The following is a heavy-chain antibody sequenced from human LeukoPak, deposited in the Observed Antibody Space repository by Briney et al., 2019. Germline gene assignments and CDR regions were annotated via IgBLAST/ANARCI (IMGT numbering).Heavy chain of an antibody. CDR2: MNTNSGNP. Sequence: SLKVSCKASGYTLTSDDTNWVRQTTGRGLGWMGWMNTNSGNPASAQKFKGGATMNRNSPITTAYMKLSRLTSADRPGCYWARGAAYSGGYSCYRSCNYMGVWGKGTMVTVSS. CDR1: GYTLTSDD. V-gene: IGHV1-8*01. D-gene: IGHD2-21*02. J-gene: IGHJ6*03. CDR3: ARGAAYSGGYSCYRSCNYMGV.